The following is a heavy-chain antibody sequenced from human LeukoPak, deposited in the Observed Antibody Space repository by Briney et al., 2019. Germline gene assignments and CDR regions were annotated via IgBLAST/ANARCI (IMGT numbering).Heavy chain of an antibody. Sequence: PEASVKVSCKASGCTFSSYAISWVRQAPGQGLEWMGGIIPIFGTANYAQKFQGRVTITTDESTSTAYMELSSLRSEDTAVYYCARAGPAAVYYYMDVWGKGTTVTVSS. CDR2: IIPIFGTA. J-gene: IGHJ6*03. CDR3: ARAGPAAVYYYMDV. CDR1: GCTFSSYA. D-gene: IGHD2-2*01. V-gene: IGHV1-69*05.